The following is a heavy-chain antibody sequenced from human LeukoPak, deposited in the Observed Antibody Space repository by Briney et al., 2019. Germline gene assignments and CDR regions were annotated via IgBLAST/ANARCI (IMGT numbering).Heavy chain of an antibody. CDR3: ANYFGAALCSGPSSPITRFDY. D-gene: IGHD2-2*01. Sequence: SETLSLTCTVSAGSISSGHYYCGWIRQPPGKGLEWIGSIYYTGITYYNPSLKSRVTMSVDTSKNQFSLKLSSATAADTAMYYCANYFGAALCSGPSSPITRFDYWGQGTLATVSS. CDR1: AGSISSGHYY. J-gene: IGHJ4*02. V-gene: IGHV4-39*01. CDR2: IYYTGIT.